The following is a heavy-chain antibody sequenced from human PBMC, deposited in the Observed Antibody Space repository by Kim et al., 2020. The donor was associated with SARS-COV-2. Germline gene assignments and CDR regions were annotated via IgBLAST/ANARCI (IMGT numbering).Heavy chain of an antibody. CDR1: GGSFSGYY. CDR2: INHSGST. D-gene: IGHD3-3*01. CDR3: AGGQRGFGVVIIRCYYYYYMDV. J-gene: IGHJ6*03. V-gene: IGHV4-34*01. Sequence: SETLSLTCAVYGGSFSGYYWSWICQPPGKGMEWIGEINHSGSTNYNPSLKRRVTISVDTSKNQFSLKLSPVTAADTAVYYCAGGQRGFGVVIIRCYYYYYMDVWGKETTVTVSS.